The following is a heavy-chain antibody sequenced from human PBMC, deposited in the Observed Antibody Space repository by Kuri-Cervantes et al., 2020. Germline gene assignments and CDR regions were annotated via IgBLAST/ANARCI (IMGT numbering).Heavy chain of an antibody. Sequence: SETLSLTCTVSGGSISSSSYYWGWIRQPPGKGLEWIGSIYYSGSTYYNPSLKSRVTISVDTSKNQFSLKLSSVTAADTAVYYCARGRGYSYGFVADAFDIWGQGTMVTGSS. V-gene: IGHV4-39*01. D-gene: IGHD5-18*01. J-gene: IGHJ3*02. CDR2: IYYSGST. CDR3: ARGRGYSYGFVADAFDI. CDR1: GGSISSSSYY.